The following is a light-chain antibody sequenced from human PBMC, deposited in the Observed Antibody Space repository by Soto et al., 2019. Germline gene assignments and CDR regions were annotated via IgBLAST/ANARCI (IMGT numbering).Light chain of an antibody. J-gene: IGLJ2*01. Sequence: QSVLTQPPSVSAAPGQKVTISGSGSSSNIGNNYVSWYQQHPGTAPKLLIYDNNKRPSGIPDRFSGSKSGTSATLGITGLQTGDEADYYCGTWDSSLSAVVFGGGTKLTVL. CDR2: DNN. CDR3: GTWDSSLSAVV. CDR1: SSNIGNNY. V-gene: IGLV1-51*01.